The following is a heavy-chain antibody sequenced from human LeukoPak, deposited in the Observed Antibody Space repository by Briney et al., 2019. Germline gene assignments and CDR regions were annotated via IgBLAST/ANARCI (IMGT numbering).Heavy chain of an antibody. CDR2: IYHNDTT. V-gene: IGHV4-4*02. CDR1: GGSISTSNW. CDR3: ARLYDYVWGNYRPRAGMDP. Sequence: SGTLSLTCNVTGGSISTSNWWTWVRQPPGKGLEWIGEIYHNDTTNYNPSLKSRVTISIDKSKNQFSLKVTSVTAADTAVYFCARLYDYVWGNYRPRAGMDPWGQGALVTVSS. D-gene: IGHD3-16*02. J-gene: IGHJ5*02.